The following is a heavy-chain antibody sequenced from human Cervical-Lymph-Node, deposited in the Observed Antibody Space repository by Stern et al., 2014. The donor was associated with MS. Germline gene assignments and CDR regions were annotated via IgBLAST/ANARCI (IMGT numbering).Heavy chain of an antibody. CDR1: GGSIRSHF. CDR2: IYDSETT. D-gene: IGHD2-21*01. Sequence: QVQLQESGPGLVKPSETLSVTCTVSGGSIRSHFWNWIRQPPGKGLEWIGYIYDSETTNYNPSLKSRLTISLDTSKNQFSLRLTSVTAADTAVYYCVRSGRSVILVEPAMNWLDPWGQGTLVTVSS. CDR3: VRSGRSVILVEPAMNWLDP. J-gene: IGHJ5*02. V-gene: IGHV4-59*11.